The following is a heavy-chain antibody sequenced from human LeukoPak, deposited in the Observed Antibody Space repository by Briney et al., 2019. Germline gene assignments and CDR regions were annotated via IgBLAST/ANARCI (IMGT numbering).Heavy chain of an antibody. Sequence: PGGSLRLSCAASGFTFSSYAMHWVRQAPGKGLEWVAVISYDGSNKYYADSVKGRFTISRDNSKNTLYLQMNSLRAEDTAVYYCARDRSYSSRPGDFDYWGQGTLVTVSS. CDR2: ISYDGSNK. CDR3: ARDRSYSSRPGDFDY. V-gene: IGHV3-30*04. CDR1: GFTFSSYA. J-gene: IGHJ4*02. D-gene: IGHD6-13*01.